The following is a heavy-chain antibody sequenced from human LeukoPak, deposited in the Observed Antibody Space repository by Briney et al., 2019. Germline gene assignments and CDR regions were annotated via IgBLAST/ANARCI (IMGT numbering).Heavy chain of an antibody. D-gene: IGHD6-6*01. Sequence: SETLSLTCTVSGGSISSSSYYWSWIRQPPGKGLEWIGEINHSGSTNYNPSLKSRVTISVDTSKNQFSLKLSSVTAADTAVYYCATTPDGIAARGGAFDIWGQGTIVTVSS. CDR1: GGSISSSSYY. CDR3: ATTPDGIAARGGAFDI. V-gene: IGHV4-39*07. CDR2: INHSGST. J-gene: IGHJ3*02.